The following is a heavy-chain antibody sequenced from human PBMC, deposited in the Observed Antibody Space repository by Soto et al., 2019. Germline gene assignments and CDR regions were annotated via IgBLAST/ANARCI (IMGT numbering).Heavy chain of an antibody. D-gene: IGHD3-10*01. V-gene: IGHV1-18*01. Sequence: QVQLVQSGAEVKKPGASVKVSCKAAGYTLTTYGVSWVRQAPGQGLEWVGWISAYNDHTNYAQKFQGRVTMTTDTSTNTAYMETRGPGTYHTAGEYLARGTLLDQWGPGTLV. CDR1: GYTLTTYG. CDR3: ARGTLLDQ. J-gene: IGHJ4*02. CDR2: ISAYNDHT.